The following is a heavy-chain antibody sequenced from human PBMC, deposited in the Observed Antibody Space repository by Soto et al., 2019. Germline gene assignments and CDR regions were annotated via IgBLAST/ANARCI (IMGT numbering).Heavy chain of an antibody. CDR1: GHSISSGHH. CDR2: MYQSGTT. D-gene: IGHD3-3*01. Sequence: SETLSLTCVVSGHSISSGHHWGWVRQPPGKGLEWIGLMYQSGTTYYNPSLKSRVTMTVDTSKNQFSLNLNSVSAADTAVYYCATARSYYDFWSGYFLPARRGFWFDPWGQGTLVTVSS. J-gene: IGHJ5*02. V-gene: IGHV4-38-2*01. CDR3: ATARSYYDFWSGYFLPARRGFWFDP.